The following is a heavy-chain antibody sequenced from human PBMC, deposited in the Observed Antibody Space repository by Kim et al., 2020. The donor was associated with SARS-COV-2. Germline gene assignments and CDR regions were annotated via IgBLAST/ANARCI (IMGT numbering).Heavy chain of an antibody. J-gene: IGHJ5*02. CDR3: NYYGSGSYSP. D-gene: IGHD3-10*01. CDR1: GFTFGDFA. Sequence: GGSLRLSCTASGFTFGDFAMNWFRQAPGKGLEWVGFIRSKVFGGTTEYAASVKGRFTTSRDNSKGIAYLQMNSLKTEDTAIYYCNYYGSGSYSPWGQGTLVTVSS. CDR2: IRSKVFGGTT. V-gene: IGHV3-49*03.